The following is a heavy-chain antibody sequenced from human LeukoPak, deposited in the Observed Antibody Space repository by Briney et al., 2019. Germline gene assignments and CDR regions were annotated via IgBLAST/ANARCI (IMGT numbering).Heavy chain of an antibody. CDR2: IIPIFGTA. Sequence: SVKVSCKASGGTFSSYAISWVRQAPGQGLEWMGRIIPIFGTANYAQKFQGRVTITTDESTSTAYMELSSLTSEDTAVYYCARETIPILASNHYFDTWGQGTLVTVSS. J-gene: IGHJ4*02. D-gene: IGHD3-9*01. V-gene: IGHV1-69*05. CDR1: GGTFSSYA. CDR3: ARETIPILASNHYFDT.